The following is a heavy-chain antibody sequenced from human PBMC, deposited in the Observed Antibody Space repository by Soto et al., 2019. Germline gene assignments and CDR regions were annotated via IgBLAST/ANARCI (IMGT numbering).Heavy chain of an antibody. V-gene: IGHV1-69*01. CDR3: AASDSSSWQHDY. D-gene: IGHD6-13*01. Sequence: QVQLVQSGAELKKPGSSVRVSCKISGDSFSSYAISWMRQAPGEGLEWVGGIIPIFETANYAQKFQGRVTITAVESTTTAYMEVTRLRPEDTAIFYCAASDSSSWQHDYWGQGTLITVSS. CDR1: GDSFSSYA. J-gene: IGHJ4*02. CDR2: IIPIFETA.